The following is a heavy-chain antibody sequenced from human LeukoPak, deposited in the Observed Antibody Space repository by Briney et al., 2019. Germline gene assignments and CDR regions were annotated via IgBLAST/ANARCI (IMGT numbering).Heavy chain of an antibody. Sequence: GASVKVSCKASGYTFTGYYMHWVRQAPGQGLEWMGWINPNSGGTNYAQKFQGRVTMTRDTSISTAYMELSRLRFDDTAVYYCARDLRTLGYCSGGSCYSWFDPWGQGTLVTVSS. CDR1: GYTFTGYY. V-gene: IGHV1-2*02. CDR2: INPNSGGT. J-gene: IGHJ5*02. CDR3: ARDLRTLGYCSGGSCYSWFDP. D-gene: IGHD2-15*01.